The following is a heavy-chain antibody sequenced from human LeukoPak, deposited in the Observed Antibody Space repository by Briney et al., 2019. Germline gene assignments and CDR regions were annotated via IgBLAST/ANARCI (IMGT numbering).Heavy chain of an antibody. J-gene: IGHJ4*02. CDR2: ISSSGGTK. V-gene: IGHV3-48*03. CDR3: AKAHGKDY. CDR1: GFTFSSYE. Sequence: GGSLRLSCAASGFTFSSYEMNWVRQAPGKGLEWVSYISSSGGTKYYADSVKGRFTISRDNSKNTLYLQMNSLRAEDTAVYYCAKAHGKDYWGQGTLVTVSS.